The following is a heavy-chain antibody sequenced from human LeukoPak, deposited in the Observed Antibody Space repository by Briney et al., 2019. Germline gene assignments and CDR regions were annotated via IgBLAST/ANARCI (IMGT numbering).Heavy chain of an antibody. CDR1: GASISDYY. J-gene: IGHJ6*03. D-gene: IGHD6-6*01. V-gene: IGHV4-59*01. CDR3: ARVVGGSSGYYYYYYMDV. CDR2: MYYGGSA. Sequence: PSETLSLTCTVSGASISDYYWSWIRQPPGKGLQWIGYMYYGGSANYNPSLKSRVTISVDTSKNQFSLKLSSVTAADTAVYYCARVVGGSSGYYYYYYMDVGGKGTTVTVSS.